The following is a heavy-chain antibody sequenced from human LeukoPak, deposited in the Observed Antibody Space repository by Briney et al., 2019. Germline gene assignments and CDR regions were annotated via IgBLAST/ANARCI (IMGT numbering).Heavy chain of an antibody. D-gene: IGHD2-2*01. Sequence: GGSLRLSCAASGFTFSSYAMSWVRQAPGKGLELVSAISGSGGSTYYADSVKGRFTISRDNSKNTLYLQMNSLRAEDTAVYYCAKAKIYRYCSSTSCYGGVDYWGQGTLVTVSS. CDR2: ISGSGGST. J-gene: IGHJ4*02. V-gene: IGHV3-23*01. CDR3: AKAKIYRYCSSTSCYGGVDY. CDR1: GFTFSSYA.